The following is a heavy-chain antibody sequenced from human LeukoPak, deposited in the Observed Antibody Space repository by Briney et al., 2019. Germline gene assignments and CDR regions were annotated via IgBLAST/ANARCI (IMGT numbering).Heavy chain of an antibody. Sequence: PGRSLRLSCAASGFTFSSYGIHWVRQAPGKGLEWVAVISYDGSNKYYADSVKGRFTISRDNSKNTLYLQMNSLRAEDTAVYYCAREPYYYDSSGYPVRPYYFDYWGQGTLVTVSS. D-gene: IGHD3-22*01. J-gene: IGHJ4*02. CDR3: AREPYYYDSSGYPVRPYYFDY. V-gene: IGHV3-30*03. CDR1: GFTFSSYG. CDR2: ISYDGSNK.